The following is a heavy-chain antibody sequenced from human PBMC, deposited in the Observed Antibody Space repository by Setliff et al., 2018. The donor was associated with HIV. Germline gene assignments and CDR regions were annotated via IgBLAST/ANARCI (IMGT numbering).Heavy chain of an antibody. CDR3: ARDPLDGDGPFDY. CDR1: GVTFTTDP. D-gene: IGHD7-27*01. Sequence: ASVKVSCKASGVTFTTDPFTWVRQAPGQGPEWMGRIIPIFGTSTYAQKFQGRVTITADKSTNTTYLEVSGPTSEDTAVYYCARDPLDGDGPFDYWGQGTLVTVS. V-gene: IGHV1-69*06. CDR2: IIPIFGTS. J-gene: IGHJ4*02.